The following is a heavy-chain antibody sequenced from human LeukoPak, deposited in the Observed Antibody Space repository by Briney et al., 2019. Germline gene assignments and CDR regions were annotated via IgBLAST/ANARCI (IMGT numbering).Heavy chain of an antibody. V-gene: IGHV3-21*01. CDR2: ISSSSSYI. CDR1: GFTFSSYS. J-gene: IGHJ4*02. CDR3: ARVHYGDYAGY. Sequence: GGPLRLSCAASGFTFSSYSMICLRQAPGKGLEWFSSISSSSSYIYYADSVKGRFTISRDNAKNSLYLQMTSLRAEDTAVYYCARVHYGDYAGYWGQGTLVTVSS. D-gene: IGHD4-17*01.